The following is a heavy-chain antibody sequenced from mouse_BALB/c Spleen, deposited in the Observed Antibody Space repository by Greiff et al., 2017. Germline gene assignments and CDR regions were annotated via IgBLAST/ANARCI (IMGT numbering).Heavy chain of an antibody. D-gene: IGHD2-3*01. Sequence: EVQLKESGPELVKPGASVKMSCKASGYTFTSYVMHWVKQKPGQGLEWIGYINPYNDGTKYNEKFKGKATLTSDKSSSTAYMELSSLTSEDSAVYYCARGVDGYFAWFAYWGQGTLVTVSA. V-gene: IGHV1-14*01. CDR3: ARGVDGYFAWFAY. CDR2: INPYNDGT. J-gene: IGHJ3*01. CDR1: GYTFTSYV.